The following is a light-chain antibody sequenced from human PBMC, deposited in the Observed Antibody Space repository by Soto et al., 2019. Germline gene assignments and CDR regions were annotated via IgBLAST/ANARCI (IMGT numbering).Light chain of an antibody. V-gene: IGKV3-20*01. CDR2: GAS. CDR1: QSVSNNY. Sequence: EIVLTQSPGTLSLSPGERATLSCRASQSVSNNYLAWYQQKPGQAPRLLIYGASNRATGIPDRFSGSGSGTDFTLTISGLEPEDFAVYYCQPYNNWPLTFGGGTKVDIK. J-gene: IGKJ4*01. CDR3: QPYNNWPLT.